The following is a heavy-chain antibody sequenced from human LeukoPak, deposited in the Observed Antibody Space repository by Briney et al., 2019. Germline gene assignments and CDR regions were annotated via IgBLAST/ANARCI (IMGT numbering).Heavy chain of an antibody. D-gene: IGHD3-10*01. V-gene: IGHV4-34*01. CDR2: INHSGST. Sequence: SETLSLTCAVYGGSFSGYYWSWIRQPPGKGLEWIGEINHSGSTNYNPSLKSRVTISVDTSKNQFSLKLSSVTAADTAVYYCARASTEYYFDYWGQGTLVTVSS. CDR1: GGSFSGYY. CDR3: ARASTEYYFDY. J-gene: IGHJ4*02.